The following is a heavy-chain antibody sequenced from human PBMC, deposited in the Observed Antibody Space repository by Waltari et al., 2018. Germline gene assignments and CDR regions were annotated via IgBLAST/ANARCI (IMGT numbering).Heavy chain of an antibody. J-gene: IGHJ5*02. CDR2: IYHSGSA. D-gene: IGHD3-10*01. CDR1: GDSLRSLPYL. CDR3: ARHFFRGDQNKQFDP. V-gene: IGHV4-39*01. Sequence: QVHLQESGPGLVQPSETLPPTCPVSGDSLRSLPYLWGWIPPPPGKGLEWIGSIYHSGSAYPNPSLKSRVTIFVDTSKNQFSLKLSSVTAADTALYYCARHFFRGDQNKQFDPWGQGTLVTVSS.